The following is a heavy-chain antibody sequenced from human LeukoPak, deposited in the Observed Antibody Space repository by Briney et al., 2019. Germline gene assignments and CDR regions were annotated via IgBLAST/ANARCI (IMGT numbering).Heavy chain of an antibody. J-gene: IGHJ4*02. D-gene: IGHD1-26*01. V-gene: IGHV4-30-4*08. Sequence: PSQTLSLTCTVSGGSIANYYWSWIRQPPGKGVEWIGYIYYSGSTYYNPSLKSRVTISVDTTKNQFSLKLSSVTAADTAVYYCAGFLGYFDYWGQGTLVSVSS. CDR2: IYYSGST. CDR3: AGFLGYFDY. CDR1: GGSIANYY.